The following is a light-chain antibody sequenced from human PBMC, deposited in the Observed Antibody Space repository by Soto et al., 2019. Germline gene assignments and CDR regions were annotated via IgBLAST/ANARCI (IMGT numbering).Light chain of an antibody. CDR2: SVS. CDR1: QTISHKY. J-gene: IGKJ1*01. Sequence: VALTQSPGTLSLSPGERATLSCRASQTISHKYLAWFQQKAGQAPRLLIHSVSVRATGAPDRFSGSGSGTDFTLTISRLEPEDFAVYYCQLYSGSPWTFGQGTKVEV. V-gene: IGKV3-20*01. CDR3: QLYSGSPWT.